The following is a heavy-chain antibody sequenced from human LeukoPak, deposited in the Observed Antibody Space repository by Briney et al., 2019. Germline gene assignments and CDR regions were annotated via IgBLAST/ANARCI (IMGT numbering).Heavy chain of an antibody. CDR2: IYYSGST. CDR1: GGSISSSSYY. J-gene: IGHJ6*02. D-gene: IGHD2-21*01. CDR3: ARGEGYYYYGMDV. Sequence: PSETLSLTCTVSGGSISSSSYYWGWIRQPPGKGLEWIGSIYYSGSTYCNPSLKSRVTISVDTSKNQFSLKLSSVTAADTAVYYCARGEGYYYYGMDVWGQGTTVTVSS. V-gene: IGHV4-39*01.